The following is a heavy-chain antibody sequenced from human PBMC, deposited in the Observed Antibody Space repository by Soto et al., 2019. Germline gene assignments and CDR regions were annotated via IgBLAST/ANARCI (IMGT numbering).Heavy chain of an antibody. Sequence: ASVXVAFKASWYTLTNKDFSLGLQATGQGLDCMGWMNPGSVDTCYAQKFQGRVTMTRNISIATAYMELSSLRSEDTAIYYCARMARLVLINWFEQWGQRTLV. D-gene: IGHD3-9*01. V-gene: IGHV1-8*01. CDR2: MNPGSVDT. CDR1: WYTLTNKD. CDR3: ARMARLVLINWFEQ. J-gene: IGHJ5*02.